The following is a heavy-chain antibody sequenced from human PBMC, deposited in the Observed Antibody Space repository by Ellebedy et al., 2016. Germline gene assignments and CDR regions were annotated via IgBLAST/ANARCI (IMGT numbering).Heavy chain of an antibody. CDR1: GFSFNTFF. CDR3: AKESPHFYYYGMDV. CDR2: ISAGGDNT. J-gene: IGHJ6*02. Sequence: GESLKISXGASGFSFNTFFMGWVRQAPGKGLEWVSTISAGGDNTQFADSVRGRFTISRDNSKNTLYLQMDSLTADDTAVYYCAKESPHFYYYGMDVWGQGTTVTVSS. V-gene: IGHV3-23*01. D-gene: IGHD2/OR15-2a*01.